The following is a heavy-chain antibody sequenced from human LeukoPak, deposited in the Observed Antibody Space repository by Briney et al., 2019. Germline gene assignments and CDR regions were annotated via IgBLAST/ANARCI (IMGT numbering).Heavy chain of an antibody. J-gene: IGHJ4*02. CDR3: ARDRTGGYTPNYFDY. CDR2: IYYSGST. Sequence: SETLSLTCTVSGGSISSYYWSWIRQPPGKGLEWIGYIYYSGSTNYNPSLKSRVTISVDTSKNQFSLKLSSVTAADTGVYYCARDRTGGYTPNYFDYWGQGTLVTVSS. D-gene: IGHD5-24*01. CDR1: GGSISSYY. V-gene: IGHV4-59*01.